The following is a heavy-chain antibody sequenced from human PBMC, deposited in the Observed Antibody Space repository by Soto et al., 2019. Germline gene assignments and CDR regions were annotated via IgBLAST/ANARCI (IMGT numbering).Heavy chain of an antibody. CDR2: IFHDGTA. V-gene: IGHV4-4*02. J-gene: IGHJ4*02. D-gene: IGHD3-10*01. CDR1: GVSISSGNW. CDR3: ARLVYDTRLNYMYFDF. Sequence: SETLSLICAVSGVSISSGNWWTWVRQSPQRGLEYIGEIFHDGTANYYPSFERRVAISVDTSKNQFSLKLTSVTAADTAIYFCARLVYDTRLNYMYFDFWGQGTLVTVS.